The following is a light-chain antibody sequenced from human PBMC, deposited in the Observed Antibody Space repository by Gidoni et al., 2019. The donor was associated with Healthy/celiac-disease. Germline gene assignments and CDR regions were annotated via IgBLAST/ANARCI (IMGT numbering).Light chain of an antibody. J-gene: IGLJ1*01. CDR3: SSYTSSSTRV. V-gene: IGLV2-14*01. Sequence: QSALPQPASVSGSPGQSITISCTGTSSDVGGYNYVSWYQQHPGKAPKLMIYEVSNRPSGVSTRFSGSKSGNTASLTISGLQAEDEADYYCSSYTSSSTRVFGTGTKVTVL. CDR2: EVS. CDR1: SSDVGGYNY.